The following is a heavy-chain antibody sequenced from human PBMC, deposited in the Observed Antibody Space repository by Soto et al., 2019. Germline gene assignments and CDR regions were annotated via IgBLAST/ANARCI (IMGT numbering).Heavy chain of an antibody. J-gene: IGHJ2*01. CDR3: ARGWYCGGDCYEWYFDL. D-gene: IGHD2-21*02. CDR2: IWYDGSNK. V-gene: IGHV3-33*08. CDR1: GFTFSTYG. Sequence: QVHLVESGGGVVQPGRSLRLSCAASGFTFSTYGMHWVRQAPGKGLEWVAVIWYDGSNKYYADPVKGRFTISRDNSKNTLYLQMNSLRAEDTAVYYCARGWYCGGDCYEWYFDLWGRGTLVTVSS.